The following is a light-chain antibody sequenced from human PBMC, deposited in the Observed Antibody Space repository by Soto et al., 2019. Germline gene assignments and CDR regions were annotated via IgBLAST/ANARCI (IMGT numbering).Light chain of an antibody. CDR2: GAS. J-gene: IGKJ1*01. Sequence: GMSQSPATLSVSPGERATLSCRASQSVSSNLAWYQQKPGQAPRLLIYGASTRATGIPARFSGSGSGTEFTLTISSLQSEDFAVYYCQQYNNWPPRTFGQGTMVDIK. CDR3: QQYNNWPPRT. CDR1: QSVSSN. V-gene: IGKV3-15*01.